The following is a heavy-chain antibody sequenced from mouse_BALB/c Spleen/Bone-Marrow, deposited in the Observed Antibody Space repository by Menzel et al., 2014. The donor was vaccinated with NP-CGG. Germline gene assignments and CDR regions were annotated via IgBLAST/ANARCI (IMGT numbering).Heavy chain of an antibody. D-gene: IGHD2-1*01. CDR1: GFTFSDFY. V-gene: IGHV7-1*02. J-gene: IGHJ2*01. CDR2: SRNKVNDYTT. Sequence: EVQLVESGGGLVQPGGSLRLSCATSGFTFSDFYMEWVRQPPGKRLEWIAASRNKVNDYTTEYSTSVKGRFIVSRDTSQSILYLQMNALRAEDTAIYYCARAVYGNFDYWGQGTTLTVSS. CDR3: ARAVYGNFDY.